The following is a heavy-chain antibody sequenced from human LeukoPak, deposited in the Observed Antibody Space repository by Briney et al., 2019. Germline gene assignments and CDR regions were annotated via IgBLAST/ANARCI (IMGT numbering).Heavy chain of an antibody. CDR3: ARVRNLLRISPFDY. Sequence: ASVNVSCKASGYTFTSYGISWVRQAPGQGLEWMGGISAYNGNTNYAQKLQGRVTMTTDTSTSTAYMELRSLRSDDTAVYYCARVRNLLRISPFDYWGQGTLVTVSS. CDR2: ISAYNGNT. V-gene: IGHV1-18*01. D-gene: IGHD5/OR15-5a*01. CDR1: GYTFTSYG. J-gene: IGHJ4*02.